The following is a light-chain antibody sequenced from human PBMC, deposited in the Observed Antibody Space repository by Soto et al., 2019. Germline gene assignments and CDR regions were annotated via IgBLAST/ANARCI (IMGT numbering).Light chain of an antibody. Sequence: VLTQPRSVSGSPGQSVTISCTGTSSDVGGYNYVSWYQQHPGKAPKLMIYDVSKRPSGVPDRFSGSKSGNTASLTISGLQAEDEADYYCCSYAGSYCYVFGTGSKVTVL. CDR3: CSYAGSYCYV. CDR2: DVS. CDR1: SSDVGGYNY. V-gene: IGLV2-11*01. J-gene: IGLJ1*01.